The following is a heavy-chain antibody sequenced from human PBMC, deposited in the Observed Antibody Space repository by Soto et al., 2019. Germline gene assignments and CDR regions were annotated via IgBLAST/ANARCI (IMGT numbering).Heavy chain of an antibody. CDR2: INHSGSN. V-gene: IGHV4-34*01. CDR1: GGSFSGYY. J-gene: IGHJ3*02. Sequence: QVQLQQWGAGLLKPSETLSLTCAVYGGSFSGYYCSWIRQPPGKGLEGIGEINHSGSNNYNPSLKSRVTISVDTSMNQFSLKLIAVTAAYTAVYYCARHPIDAFDIWGQGTMVTVSA. CDR3: ARHPIDAFDI.